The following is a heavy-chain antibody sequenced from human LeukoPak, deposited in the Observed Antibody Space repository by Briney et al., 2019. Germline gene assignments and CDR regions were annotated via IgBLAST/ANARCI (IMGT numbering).Heavy chain of an antibody. CDR3: AREASGGYFDY. D-gene: IGHD4-23*01. J-gene: IGHJ4*02. CDR2: INSTGDST. V-gene: IGHV1-46*01. CDR1: GYTFSSYY. Sequence: ASVKVSCKASGYTFSSYYIHWVRQAPGRGVEGVGLINSTGDSTNYAQNFRGGVIMTRYTSTNTVYMDLSSLRPEDTAVYYCAREASGGYFDYWGQGTLVTVSS.